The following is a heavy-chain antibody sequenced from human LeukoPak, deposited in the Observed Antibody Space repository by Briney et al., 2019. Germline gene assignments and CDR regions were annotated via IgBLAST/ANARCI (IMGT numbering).Heavy chain of an antibody. V-gene: IGHV3-23*01. CDR2: VSGRDDST. CDR1: GFTFSNYA. Sequence: GASLRLSCAASGFTFSNYAMSWVRQAPGKGLEWVSAVSGRDDSTYYADSVKGRFTISRDNSKNTLYLQMNSLRAGDTAVYYCAKWGDYDILTGYYDSDYWGQGTLVTVSS. J-gene: IGHJ4*02. CDR3: AKWGDYDILTGYYDSDY. D-gene: IGHD3-9*01.